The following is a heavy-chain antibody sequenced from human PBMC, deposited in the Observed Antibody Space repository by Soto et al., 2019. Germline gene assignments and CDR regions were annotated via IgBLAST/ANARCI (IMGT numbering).Heavy chain of an antibody. D-gene: IGHD2-2*01. J-gene: IGHJ4*02. CDR2: IYYSGST. CDR3: ARYYCSSTSCTQTFDY. Sequence: LSETLSLTCTVSGGSISSGDYYWSWIRQHPGKGLEWIGYIYYSGSTYYNPSLKSRVTISVDTSKNQFSLKLSSVTAADTAVYYGARYYCSSTSCTQTFDYWGQGTLVTVSS. V-gene: IGHV4-31*03. CDR1: GGSISSGDYY.